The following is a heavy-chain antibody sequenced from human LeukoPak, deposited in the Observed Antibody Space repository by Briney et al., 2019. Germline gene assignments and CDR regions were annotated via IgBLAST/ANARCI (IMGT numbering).Heavy chain of an antibody. Sequence: ASVQVSCKASGYTFTNYDINWVRQAPGQGLEWMGWMSPNSGDTGYAQKFQGRATMTRNTSISTAYMELGSLGSEDTAVYFCARGRRYSGFDALGFWGQGSLVTVSS. D-gene: IGHD5-12*01. CDR2: MSPNSGDT. J-gene: IGHJ4*02. V-gene: IGHV1-8*01. CDR3: ARGRRYSGFDALGF. CDR1: GYTFTNYD.